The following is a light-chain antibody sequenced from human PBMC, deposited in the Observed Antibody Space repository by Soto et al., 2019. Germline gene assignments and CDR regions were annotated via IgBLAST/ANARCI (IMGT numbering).Light chain of an antibody. J-gene: IGKJ4*01. V-gene: IGKV3D-15*01. CDR1: QSVDSK. Sequence: IVMTQSPATLSVSPGERAIFSCRASQSVDSKLAWYQQKPGQAPRLLIYDASTRATGIPARFSGSGSGTEFTLTISSLQSEYFAIYYCQQYYVWNTFGGGTKVEIK. CDR3: QQYYVWNT. CDR2: DAS.